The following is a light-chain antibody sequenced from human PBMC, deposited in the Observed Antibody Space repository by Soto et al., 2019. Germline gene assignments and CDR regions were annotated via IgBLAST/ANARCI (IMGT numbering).Light chain of an antibody. CDR1: QTISSSY. CDR2: GAS. CDR3: QQYCSSPRT. V-gene: IGKV3-20*01. J-gene: IGKJ1*01. Sequence: EIVLTQSPGTLSLSPGERATLSRRASQTISSSYLTWYQHKPGQAPRLLIYGASNRAAGIPDRFSGSGSETDFTLTISGLEPEDFAVYYCQQYCSSPRTFGQGTKVDI.